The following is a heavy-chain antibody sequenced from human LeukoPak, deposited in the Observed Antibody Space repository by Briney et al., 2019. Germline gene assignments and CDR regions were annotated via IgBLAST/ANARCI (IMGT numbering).Heavy chain of an antibody. D-gene: IGHD3-16*01. CDR1: GFPFSSYW. J-gene: IGHJ4*02. CDR3: VRDEADHPLINYRFDL. V-gene: IGHV3-7*01. Sequence: PGGSLRLSCVASGFPFSSYWMSWVRQAPGKGLEWVGNIRQDGSQKVYVDSVKGRFTISRDNAKNSLFLQMNSLRAEDAAVYYCVRDEADHPLINYRFDLWGQGTLVTVSA. CDR2: IRQDGSQK.